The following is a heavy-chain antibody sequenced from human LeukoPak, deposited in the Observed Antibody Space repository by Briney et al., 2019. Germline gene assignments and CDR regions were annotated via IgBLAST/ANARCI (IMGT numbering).Heavy chain of an antibody. Sequence: ASVKVSXKASGYTFTSYDINWVRQATGQGLEWMGWMNPNSGNTGYAQKFQGRVTMTRNTSISTAYMELSSLRSEDTAVYYCARGQRVRETLGGHWGQGTLVTVSS. CDR2: MNPNSGNT. D-gene: IGHD3-10*01. CDR1: GYTFTSYD. J-gene: IGHJ4*02. CDR3: ARGQRVRETLGGH. V-gene: IGHV1-8*01.